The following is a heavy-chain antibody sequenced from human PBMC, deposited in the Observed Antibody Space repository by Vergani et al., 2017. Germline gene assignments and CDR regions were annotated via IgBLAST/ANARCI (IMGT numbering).Heavy chain of an antibody. J-gene: IGHJ2*01. CDR3: ARGPLYSSSWYSWEGYFDL. V-gene: IGHV4-34*01. D-gene: IGHD6-13*01. CDR2: INHSGST. CDR1: GGSFSGYY. Sequence: QVQLQQWGAGLLKPSETLSLTCAVYGGSFSGYYWSWIRQPPGKGLEWIGEINHSGSTNYNPYLKSRVTISVDTSKNQFSLKLSSVTSADTAVYYCARGPLYSSSWYSWEGYFDLWGRGTLVTVSS.